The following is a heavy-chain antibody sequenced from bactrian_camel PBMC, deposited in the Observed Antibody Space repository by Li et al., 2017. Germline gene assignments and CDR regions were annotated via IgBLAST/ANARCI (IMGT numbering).Heavy chain of an antibody. D-gene: IGHD7*01. CDR1: GLTGNTHS. J-gene: IGHJ4*01. CDR3: ALFTPSACKVARGISLYPPGY. Sequence: HVQLVESGGGSVQAGGSLRLSCVLSGLTGNTHSLAWFRQAPGKEREGVAALYTGNDSTYYRESVKGRFTISHGNPKNTLYLQMNSLKPEDTAMYYCALFTPSACKVARGISLYPPGYWGQGTQVTVS. CDR2: LYTGNDST. V-gene: IGHV3S1*01.